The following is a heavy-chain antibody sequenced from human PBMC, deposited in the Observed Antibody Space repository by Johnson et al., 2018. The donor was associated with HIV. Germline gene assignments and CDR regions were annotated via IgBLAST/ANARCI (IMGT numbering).Heavy chain of an antibody. V-gene: IGHV3-23*04. Sequence: MQLVESGGGLVQPGGSLRLSCAASGFTFSSYAMSWVRQAPGKGLEWVSGISWNSGSTYYADSVRGRFTISRDNSKNTLYLQMNSLRAEDTAGYYFARDRWGSSMRSDAFDIWGQGTMVTVSS. CDR3: ARDRWGSSMRSDAFDI. J-gene: IGHJ3*02. CDR1: GFTFSSYA. D-gene: IGHD3-16*01. CDR2: ISWNSGST.